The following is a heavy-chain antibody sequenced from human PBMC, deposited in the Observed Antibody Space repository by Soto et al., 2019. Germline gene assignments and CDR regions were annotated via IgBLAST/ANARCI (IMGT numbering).Heavy chain of an antibody. CDR1: EFTIGDYR. CDR2: IKSKTDGGTT. D-gene: IGHD1-1*01. J-gene: IGHJ6*02. V-gene: IGHV3-15*01. CDR3: VSSPNWSDDFYGMEV. Sequence: XESLRPSAVAAEFTIGDYRLTWVRQAPGKGLEWLGRIKSKTDGGTTDYAASVKGRFTISRDDSKNTLYLQINSLKTGDTAVYYCVSSPNWSDDFYGMEVWGQGTPVTISS.